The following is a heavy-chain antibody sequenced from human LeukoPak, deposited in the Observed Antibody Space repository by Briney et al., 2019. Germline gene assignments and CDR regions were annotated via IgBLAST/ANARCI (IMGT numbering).Heavy chain of an antibody. Sequence: PGGSLRLSCAASGFTFTTYWMSRVRQAPGKGLEWVANIKRDGSEQFYVDSVKGRFTISRDNAKNSLYLQLNSLRAEDTAVYYCGRLTASGSTASGLNYFDSWGQGTLVTVSS. J-gene: IGHJ4*02. CDR3: GRLTASGSTASGLNYFDS. CDR1: GFTFTTYW. CDR2: IKRDGSEQ. V-gene: IGHV3-7*01. D-gene: IGHD1-7*01.